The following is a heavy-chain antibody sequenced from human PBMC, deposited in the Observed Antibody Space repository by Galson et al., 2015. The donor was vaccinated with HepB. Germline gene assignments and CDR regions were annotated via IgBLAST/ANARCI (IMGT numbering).Heavy chain of an antibody. V-gene: IGHV3-30*18. D-gene: IGHD3-3*01. CDR3: AKEPPPLHYDFWSGYYNPYYYGMDV. Sequence: SLRLSCAASGFTFSSYGMHWVRQAPGKGLEWVAVISYDGSNKYYADSVKGRFTISRDNSKNTLYLQMNSLRAEDTAVYYCAKEPPPLHYDFWSGYYNPYYYGMDVWGQGTTVTVSS. J-gene: IGHJ6*02. CDR2: ISYDGSNK. CDR1: GFTFSSYG.